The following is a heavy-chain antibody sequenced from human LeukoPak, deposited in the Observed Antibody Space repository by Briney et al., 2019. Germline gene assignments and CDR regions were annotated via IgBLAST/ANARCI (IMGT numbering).Heavy chain of an antibody. V-gene: IGHV1-69*13. Sequence: SVKVSCKASGGTFSSYAISWVRQAPGQGLEWMGGIIPIFGTANYAQKFQGRVTITADESTSTAYMELSSLRSEDTAVYYCAREMEQLVGAIYYFDYWAREPWSPSPQ. CDR1: GGTFSSYA. D-gene: IGHD6-6*01. CDR3: AREMEQLVGAIYYFDY. J-gene: IGHJ4*02. CDR2: IIPIFGTA.